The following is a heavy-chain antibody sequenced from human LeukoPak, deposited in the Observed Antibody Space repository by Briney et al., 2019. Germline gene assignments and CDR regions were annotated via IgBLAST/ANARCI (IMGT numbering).Heavy chain of an antibody. J-gene: IGHJ4*02. CDR1: SGLSTHYY. Sequence: AEPLSLTYSVPSGLSTHYYWKWIWQPPGKALEWIGCVSDTGKTTYNPSLKGRLTISVDTSKRQFSLTLTSLTAADTAVYYCTTGYYEPFDVWGQGIPVTVSS. V-gene: IGHV4-59*13. CDR2: VSDTGKT. D-gene: IGHD3-16*01. CDR3: TTGYYEPFDV.